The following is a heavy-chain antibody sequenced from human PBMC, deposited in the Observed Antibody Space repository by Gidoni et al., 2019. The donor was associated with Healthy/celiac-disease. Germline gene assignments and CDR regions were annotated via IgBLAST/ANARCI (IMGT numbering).Heavy chain of an antibody. CDR2: ISSSSSYI. CDR3: ARDPRRGYSGYDYPPTYYYYGMDV. D-gene: IGHD5-12*01. J-gene: IGHJ6*02. CDR1: GFTFSSYS. Sequence: EVQLVESGGGLVKPGGSLRLSCAASGFTFSSYSMNWVRQAPGKGLEWVSSISSSSSYIYYADSVKGRFTISRDNAKNSLYLQMNSLRAEDTAVYYCARDPRRGYSGYDYPPTYYYYGMDVWGQGTTVTVSS. V-gene: IGHV3-21*01.